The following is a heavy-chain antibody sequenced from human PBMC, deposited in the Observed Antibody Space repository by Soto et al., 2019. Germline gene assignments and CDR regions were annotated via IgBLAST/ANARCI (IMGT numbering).Heavy chain of an antibody. Sequence: TGGSLRLSCAASGFTFSSYAMNWVRQAPGKGPEWVSHISVAGDTYYADSVKGRFTVTRDNSKNTLFLQMNGLRAEDTAVYYCAKSLKTATSFDYWGQGTLVTVSS. J-gene: IGHJ4*02. CDR2: ISVAGDT. V-gene: IGHV3-23*01. CDR1: GFTFSSYA. CDR3: AKSLKTATSFDY.